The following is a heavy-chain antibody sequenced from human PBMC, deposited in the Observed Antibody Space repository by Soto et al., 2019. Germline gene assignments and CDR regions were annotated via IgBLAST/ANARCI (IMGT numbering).Heavy chain of an antibody. D-gene: IGHD1-26*01. CDR2: IYYSGST. V-gene: IGHV4-59*01. J-gene: IGHJ5*02. CDR3: ARDGGGSYRNWFDP. Sequence: SETLSLTCTVSGGSISSYYWSWIRQPPGKGLEWIGYIYYSGSTNYNPSLKSRVTISVDTSKNQFSLKLSSVTAADTAVYYCARDGGGSYRNWFDPWGQGNLVTVSS. CDR1: GGSISSYY.